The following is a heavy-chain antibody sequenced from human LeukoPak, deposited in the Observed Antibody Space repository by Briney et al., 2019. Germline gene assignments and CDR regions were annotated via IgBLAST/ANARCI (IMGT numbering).Heavy chain of an antibody. CDR1: GFTFSSYG. J-gene: IGHJ5*02. CDR2: ISHDGGNK. D-gene: IGHD2-2*01. CDR3: ARGYCSSTSCVWFDP. Sequence: PGGSLRLSCAASGFTFSSYGMHWVRQAPGKGLEWVAVISHDGGNKYYADSVKGRFTISRDNSKNTLYLQMNSLRAEDTAVYYCARGYCSSTSCVWFDPWGQGTLVTVSS. V-gene: IGHV3-33*05.